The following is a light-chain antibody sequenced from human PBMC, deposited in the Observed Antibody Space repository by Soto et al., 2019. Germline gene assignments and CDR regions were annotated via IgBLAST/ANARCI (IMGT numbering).Light chain of an antibody. CDR2: KGT. J-gene: IGLJ2*01. CDR3: CSHAVGNILV. CDR1: SSDVGSYNL. Sequence: QSVLTQPASVSGSPGQSITLSCTGTSSDVGSYNLVSWYQQHPGKAPKLIIYKGTERPSGISFRFSGSKSGNTASLTISGLQAEDEADYYCCSHAVGNILVFGGGTKLTVL. V-gene: IGLV2-23*01.